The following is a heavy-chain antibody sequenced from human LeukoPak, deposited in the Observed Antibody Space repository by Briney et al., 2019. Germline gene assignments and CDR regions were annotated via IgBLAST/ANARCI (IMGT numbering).Heavy chain of an antibody. CDR3: AGRGRRYFRD. V-gene: IGHV4-59*08. CDR2: IYDSGST. Sequence: SETLSLTCTVSGASISSDYWSWIRQSPGKGLEWIAYIYDSGSTDYNPSLKSRVTISMNTSKNRFSLNLSSVTAADTAVYYCAGRGRRYFRDWGQGTLVTVSS. J-gene: IGHJ1*01. CDR1: GASISSDY.